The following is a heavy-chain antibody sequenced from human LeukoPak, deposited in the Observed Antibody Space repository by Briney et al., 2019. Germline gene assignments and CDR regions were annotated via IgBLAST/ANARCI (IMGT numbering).Heavy chain of an antibody. CDR2: ISWNSGSI. J-gene: IGHJ4*02. D-gene: IGHD3-10*01. CDR1: GGSISSYY. Sequence: LSLTCTVSGGSISSYYWSWIRQPPGKGLEWVSGISWNSGSIGYADSVKGRFTISRDNAKNSLYLQMNSLRAEDTALYYCAKDRRYYGSGSYAHWGQGTLVTVSS. V-gene: IGHV3-9*01. CDR3: AKDRRYYGSGSYAH.